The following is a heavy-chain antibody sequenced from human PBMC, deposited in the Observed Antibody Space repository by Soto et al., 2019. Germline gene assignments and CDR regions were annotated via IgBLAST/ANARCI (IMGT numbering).Heavy chain of an antibody. CDR3: ARMGDVPYYCYGMDV. CDR2: INGYNGNT. CDR1: GYTFTSSG. D-gene: IGHD3-16*01. V-gene: IGHV1-18*01. Sequence: QVQLVQSGAEVKKPGASVKVSCKASGYTFTSSGITWVRQAPGQGLEWLGWINGYNGNTNYAQKLQGRVTMTTDTATSTAYMELMSLRSDDTAVYYCARMGDVPYYCYGMDVWGQGTTVTVSS. J-gene: IGHJ6*02.